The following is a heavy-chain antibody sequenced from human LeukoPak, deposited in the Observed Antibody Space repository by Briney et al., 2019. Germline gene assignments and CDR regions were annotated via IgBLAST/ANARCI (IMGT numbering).Heavy chain of an antibody. CDR2: INPNSGGT. J-gene: IGHJ4*02. V-gene: IGHV1-2*02. CDR3: ATVPYYYDSSGYDY. Sequence: ASVKVSCKASGYTFTGYYMHWVRQAPGQGLEWMGWINPNSGGTNYAQKFQGRVTMTRDTSISTAYMELSRLRSDDTAVYYCATVPYYYDSSGYDYWGQGTLVTVSS. D-gene: IGHD3-22*01. CDR1: GYTFTGYY.